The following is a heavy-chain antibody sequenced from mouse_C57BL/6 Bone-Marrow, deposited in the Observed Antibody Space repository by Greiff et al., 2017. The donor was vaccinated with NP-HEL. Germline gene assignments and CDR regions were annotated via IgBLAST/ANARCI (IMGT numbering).Heavy chain of an antibody. CDR2: IWWDDDK. Sequence: QVTLKVSGPGILQPSQTLSLTCSFSGFSLSTFGMGVGWLCQPSGKGLEWLAHIWWDDDKYYNPALKSRLTIFKDTSKNQVFLMIANVDNASTATNDCARSGIYYDYAYAMDYWGQGTSVTVSS. D-gene: IGHD2-4*01. J-gene: IGHJ4*01. V-gene: IGHV8-8*01. CDR1: GFSLSTFGMG. CDR3: ARSGIYYDYAYAMDY.